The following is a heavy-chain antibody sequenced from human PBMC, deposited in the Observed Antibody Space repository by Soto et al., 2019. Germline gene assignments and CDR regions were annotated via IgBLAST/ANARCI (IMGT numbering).Heavy chain of an antibody. CDR1: GDTFTDYY. CDR2: VNPSGGHT. V-gene: IGHV1-46*01. Sequence: QVQLVQSGAEVKKPGASVKVSCKASGDTFTDYYIHWVRQAPGQGLEWMGTVNPSGGHTTYAQHFLGRMTLTRDTSTSTPYRERTSLTSEDTAVYYCARGGDVVVVTAALDYWGQGTLVTVSS. D-gene: IGHD2-21*02. CDR3: ARGGDVVVVTAALDY. J-gene: IGHJ4*02.